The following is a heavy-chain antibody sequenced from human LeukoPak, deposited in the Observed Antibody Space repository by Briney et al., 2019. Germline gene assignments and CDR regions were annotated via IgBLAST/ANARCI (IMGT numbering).Heavy chain of an antibody. Sequence: PSETLSLTCAVYGGFFSGYYWGWIRQPPGKGLEWIGSIYYSGSTYYNPSLKSRVTISVDTSKNQFSLKLSSVTAADTAVYYCARQGCSSTSCYLTSGDWFDPWGQGTLVTVSS. CDR3: ARQGCSSTSCYLTSGDWFDP. CDR1: GGFFSGYY. V-gene: IGHV4-39*01. D-gene: IGHD2-2*01. J-gene: IGHJ5*02. CDR2: IYYSGST.